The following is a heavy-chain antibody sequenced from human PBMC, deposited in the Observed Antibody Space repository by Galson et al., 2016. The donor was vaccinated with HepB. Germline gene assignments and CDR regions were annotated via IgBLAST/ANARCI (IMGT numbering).Heavy chain of an antibody. CDR3: SRDGKDSFYDY. CDR2: IKGDGSEK. D-gene: IGHD2/OR15-2a*01. CDR1: GFTFSSYW. Sequence: SLRLSCAASGFTFSSYWLTWVRQAPGKGLEWVANIKGDGSEKSYVDSVKGRFTISRDNAKNSMYLQMDSLRAEDTAVYYCSRDGKDSFYDYWGQGTLVTASS. V-gene: IGHV3-7*05. J-gene: IGHJ4*02.